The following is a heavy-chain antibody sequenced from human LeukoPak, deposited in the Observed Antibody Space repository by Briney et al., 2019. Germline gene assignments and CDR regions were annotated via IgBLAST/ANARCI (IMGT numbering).Heavy chain of an antibody. D-gene: IGHD2-2*02. CDR1: GYTFIRYD. CDR3: ARARYPAYYFDY. J-gene: IGHJ4*02. Sequence: ASVKVSCKASGYTFIRYDINWVRQAAGQGLEWMGWMNPNSGNTGYAQKFQGRVTITRNTSISTAYMELSSLRSEDTALYYCARARYPAYYFDYWGQGTLVTVSS. CDR2: MNPNSGNT. V-gene: IGHV1-8*03.